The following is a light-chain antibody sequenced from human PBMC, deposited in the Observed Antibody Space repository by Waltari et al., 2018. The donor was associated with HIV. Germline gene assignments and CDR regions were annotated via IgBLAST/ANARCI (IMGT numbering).Light chain of an antibody. Sequence: DIQMTQSPSTLSASVGDRVTITCRASQSIGSWLAWYQQKPGKVPKVLIYKASNLESGVPPRFSGSGSGTEFTLTITNLQPEDFATYYCQQSTSYWTFGQWTKVEMK. CDR1: QSIGSW. CDR3: QQSTSYWT. V-gene: IGKV1-5*03. CDR2: KAS. J-gene: IGKJ1*01.